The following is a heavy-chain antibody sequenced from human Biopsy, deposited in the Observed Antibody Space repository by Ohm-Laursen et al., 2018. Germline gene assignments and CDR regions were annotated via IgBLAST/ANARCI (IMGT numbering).Heavy chain of an antibody. Sequence: ASVKVSCKASGYTFTGYYLHWVRQAPGQGLEWMGWINPKSGGTHYLEKFRGRVTMTRDTSISTAYMEVSSLRSDDTAVYYCAIDGNDFLTDYLKIDQWGQGTLVTASS. CDR2: INPKSGGT. CDR3: AIDGNDFLTDYLKIDQ. J-gene: IGHJ4*02. V-gene: IGHV1-2*02. CDR1: GYTFTGYY. D-gene: IGHD3-9*01.